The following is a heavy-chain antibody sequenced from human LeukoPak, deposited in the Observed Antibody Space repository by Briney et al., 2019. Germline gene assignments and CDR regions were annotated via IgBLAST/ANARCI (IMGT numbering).Heavy chain of an antibody. D-gene: IGHD1-26*01. CDR2: INPSGGST. J-gene: IGHJ3*02. CDR3: ARVVTRDPELIDAFDI. V-gene: IGHV1-46*01. Sequence: ASVKVSCMASGYTFTSYYMHWVRPAPGQGLEWMGVINPSGGSTSYAQKFQGRVTMTRDTSTSTVYMELSSLRSEDTAVYYCARVVTRDPELIDAFDIWGQGTMVTVSS. CDR1: GYTFTSYY.